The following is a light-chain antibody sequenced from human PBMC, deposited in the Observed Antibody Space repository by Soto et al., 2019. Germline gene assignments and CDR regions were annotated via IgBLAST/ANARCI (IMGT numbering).Light chain of an antibody. CDR1: SSDVGSYNL. CDR2: EGS. CDR3: CSYAGSHTVV. J-gene: IGLJ2*01. Sequence: QSALTQPASVSGSPGQSITISCTGSSSDVGSYNLVSWYQQYPGKAPKLMIYEGSKRPSGVSNRFSGSKSGNTASLTISGLQAEDEADYRCCSYAGSHTVVFGGGTKRTVL. V-gene: IGLV2-23*01.